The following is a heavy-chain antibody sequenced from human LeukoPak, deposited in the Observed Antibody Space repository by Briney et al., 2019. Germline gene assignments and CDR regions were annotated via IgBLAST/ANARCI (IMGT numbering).Heavy chain of an antibody. Sequence: GGSLRLSCATSGFTVSSNYMSWVRQAPGKGLEWVSIIYSGGDTYYADSVRGRFTISRDNSKNTLYLQMNRLRAEDTAVYYCARAPGYSGFDPFDYWGQGTLVTVSS. CDR3: ARAPGYSGFDPFDY. V-gene: IGHV3-53*01. D-gene: IGHD5-12*01. CDR2: IYSGGDT. J-gene: IGHJ4*02. CDR1: GFTVSSNY.